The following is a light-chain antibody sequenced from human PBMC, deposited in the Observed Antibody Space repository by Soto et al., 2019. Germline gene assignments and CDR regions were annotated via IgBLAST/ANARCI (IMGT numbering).Light chain of an antibody. CDR1: QDIHNY. CDR2: DAS. J-gene: IGKJ4*01. V-gene: IGKV1-8*01. Sequence: AIRMTQSPSSLSASTGDRVTITCRASQDIHNYLAWYQQRPGQAPKFLIYDASKLQRGVESRFSGSGSGTEFTLSISGLQSEDFATYYCQQYYTYPLTFGGGTKV. CDR3: QQYYTYPLT.